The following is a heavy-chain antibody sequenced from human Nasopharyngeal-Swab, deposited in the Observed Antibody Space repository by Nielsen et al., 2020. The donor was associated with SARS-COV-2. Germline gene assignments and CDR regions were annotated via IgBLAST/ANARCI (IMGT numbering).Heavy chain of an antibody. D-gene: IGHD6-19*01. V-gene: IGHV4-59*01. J-gene: IGHJ4*02. CDR1: GGSIKSYY. Sequence: SDTLSLTCTGSGGSIKSYYWSWVRQPPGKGLEWIGNFFYSGTPNYNPSLKSRVTISVDAPRNQFSLRLNSVTSADTAMYYCARDSSGWHYWGQGTLVTVSS. CDR2: FFYSGTP. CDR3: ARDSSGWHY.